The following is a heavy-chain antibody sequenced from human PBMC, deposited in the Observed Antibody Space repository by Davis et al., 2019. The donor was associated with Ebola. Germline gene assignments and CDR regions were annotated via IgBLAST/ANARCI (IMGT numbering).Heavy chain of an antibody. J-gene: IGHJ6*03. CDR3: ARPAPDFWSGYHPSRPTYYLDV. CDR1: GFTFSDYY. V-gene: IGHV3-21*01. Sequence: GGSLRLSCAASGFTFSDYYMSWVRQAPGKGLEWVSSISSSSSYIYYADSVKGRFTISRDNAKNSLYLQMNSLRAEDTAVYYCARPAPDFWSGYHPSRPTYYLDVWGKGTTVTVSS. CDR2: ISSSSSYI. D-gene: IGHD3-3*01.